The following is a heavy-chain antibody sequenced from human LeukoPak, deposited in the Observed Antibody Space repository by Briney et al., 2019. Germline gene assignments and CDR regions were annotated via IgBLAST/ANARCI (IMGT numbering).Heavy chain of an antibody. J-gene: IGHJ4*02. CDR2: INHSGYT. Sequence: KPSETLSLTCAVFGGSFSSYYWSWIRQPPGKGLEWIGEINHSGYTSYNPSLKSRVTLSVDTSKHQFSLKLTSVTAADTAVYYCARCCLQRDGDNRGGDYWGQGTLVTVSS. D-gene: IGHD4-17*01. V-gene: IGHV4-34*01. CDR1: GGSFSSYY. CDR3: ARCCLQRDGDNRGGDY.